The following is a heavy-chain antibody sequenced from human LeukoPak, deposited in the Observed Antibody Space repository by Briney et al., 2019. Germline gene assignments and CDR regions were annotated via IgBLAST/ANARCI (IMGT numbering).Heavy chain of an antibody. V-gene: IGHV3-23*01. Sequence: PGGSLRLSCAASGFTFSSYAMSWVRQAPGKGLEWVSAISGSGGSTYYADSVKGRFTISRDNAKNSQYLQMNSLRAEDTAVYYCARDPWTNSDYDGFDYWGQGTLVTVSS. CDR3: ARDPWTNSDYDGFDY. CDR1: GFTFSSYA. J-gene: IGHJ4*02. D-gene: IGHD5-12*01. CDR2: ISGSGGST.